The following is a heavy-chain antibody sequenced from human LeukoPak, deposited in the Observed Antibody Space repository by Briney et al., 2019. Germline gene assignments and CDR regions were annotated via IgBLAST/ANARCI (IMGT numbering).Heavy chain of an antibody. CDR1: GFTFTNYG. J-gene: IGHJ4*02. CDR3: ARGDDTRIDY. Sequence: GGSLRLSCAASGFTFTNYGMSWVRQAPGKGLEWVSDISGSGDFTYYADSVKGRFTISRDKSKNTLYLQMISLRADDTAVYYCARGDDTRIDYWGQGTLVTVSS. CDR2: ISGSGDFT. V-gene: IGHV3-23*01.